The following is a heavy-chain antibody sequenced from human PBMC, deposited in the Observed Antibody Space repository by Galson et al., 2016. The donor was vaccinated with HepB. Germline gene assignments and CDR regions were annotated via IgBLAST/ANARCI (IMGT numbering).Heavy chain of an antibody. CDR2: ISTRRTT. CDR3: AKERLVRRIFDH. Sequence: SLRPSCAASGFVFSNFGLSWVRQAPGKGLEWVARISTRRTTYYSDSVQGRFTISRDNSNNTLYLQMNGLRAEDTAVYYCAKERLVRRIFDHWGQGTLLTVSS. J-gene: IGHJ4*02. CDR1: GFVFSNFG. V-gene: IGHV3-23*01. D-gene: IGHD1-1*01.